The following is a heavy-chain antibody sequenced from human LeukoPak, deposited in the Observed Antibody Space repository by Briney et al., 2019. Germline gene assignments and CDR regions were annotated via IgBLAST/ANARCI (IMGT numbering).Heavy chain of an antibody. CDR3: ARLAGDYGANYFDY. CDR2: IFYSGTT. Sequence: PSETLSLTCTVSGGSISGSRHYWGWIRQPPEKGLEWIGTIFYSGTTYYNPSLKSRVTVSVDTSKNQFSLKPSSVTAADTAVYFCARLAGDYGANYFDYWGQGTLATVSS. J-gene: IGHJ4*02. V-gene: IGHV4-39*01. CDR1: GGSISGSRHY. D-gene: IGHD4-17*01.